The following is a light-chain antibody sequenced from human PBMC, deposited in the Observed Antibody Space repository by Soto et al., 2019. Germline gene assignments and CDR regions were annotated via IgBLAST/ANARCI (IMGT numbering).Light chain of an antibody. V-gene: IGLV2-14*01. Sequence: QSVLAQPASVSGSPGQSITISCTGTSSDVGGYDFVSWYQQHPGKAPKLMISDVSNRPSGGSNRFSGSKSGNTASLTISGLQAEGEADYYCSSYTSSKTYVFGTGTRSPS. CDR1: SSDVGGYDF. CDR3: SSYTSSKTYV. J-gene: IGLJ1*01. CDR2: DVS.